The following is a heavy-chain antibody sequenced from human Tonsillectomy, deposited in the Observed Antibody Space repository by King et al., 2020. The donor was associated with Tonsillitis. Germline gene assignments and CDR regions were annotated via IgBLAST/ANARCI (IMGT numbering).Heavy chain of an antibody. J-gene: IGHJ3*02. D-gene: IGHD6-19*01. Sequence: HVQLVESGGGVVQPGTSQRLSCAASGFTFSIYGMHWVRQAPGKGLEWVAVIWYDGSNKYYADSVKGRFTIYRDNSKNTLFLQMDSLRAEDTAVYYCARGSGTAVAHAFDMWGQGTMVTVSS. CDR2: IWYDGSNK. V-gene: IGHV3-33*08. CDR1: GFTFSIYG. CDR3: ARGSGTAVAHAFDM.